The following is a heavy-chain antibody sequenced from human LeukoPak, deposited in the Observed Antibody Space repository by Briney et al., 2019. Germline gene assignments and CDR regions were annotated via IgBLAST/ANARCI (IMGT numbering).Heavy chain of an antibody. CDR1: GFTFSSYA. J-gene: IGHJ4*02. D-gene: IGHD6-19*01. Sequence: GGSLRLSCAASGFTFSSYAMHWVRQAPGKGLEWVSGISWNGNNKGYVDSVRGRFTISRDKAKNSLYLQMNSLRPEDTAVYYCARDQSYSSGWYGGNYYFDYWGQGTLVTVSS. V-gene: IGHV3-9*01. CDR3: ARDQSYSSGWYGGNYYFDY. CDR2: ISWNGNNK.